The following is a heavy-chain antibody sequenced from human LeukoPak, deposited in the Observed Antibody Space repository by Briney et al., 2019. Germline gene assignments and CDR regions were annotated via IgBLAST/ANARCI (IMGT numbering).Heavy chain of an antibody. CDR2: MNPNSGNT. Sequence: GASVKVSCKASGYTFTSYDINWVRQATGQGLEWMGWMNPNSGNTGYAQKFQGRVTMTRNTSISTAYMELSSLRSEDTAVYYCARQGPFSVDIVATDHFDYWGQGTLVTVSS. CDR3: ARQGPFSVDIVATDHFDY. D-gene: IGHD5-12*01. CDR1: GYTFTSYD. V-gene: IGHV1-8*01. J-gene: IGHJ4*02.